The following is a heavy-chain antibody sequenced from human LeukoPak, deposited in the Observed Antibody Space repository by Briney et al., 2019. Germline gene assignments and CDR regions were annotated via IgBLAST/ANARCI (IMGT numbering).Heavy chain of an antibody. V-gene: IGHV3-21*01. Sequence: GGSLRLSCAASGFTFSSYSMNWVRQAPGKGLEWVSSISSSSSYIYYADSVKGRFTISRDNAKNSLYLQMNSLRAEDTAVYYCARDTSGGDYLFDYRGQGTLVTVSS. CDR3: ARDTSGGDYLFDY. CDR1: GFTFSSYS. J-gene: IGHJ4*02. D-gene: IGHD4-17*01. CDR2: ISSSSSYI.